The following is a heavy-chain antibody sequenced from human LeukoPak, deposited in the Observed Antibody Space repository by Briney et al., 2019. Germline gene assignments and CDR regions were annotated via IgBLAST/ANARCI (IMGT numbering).Heavy chain of an antibody. J-gene: IGHJ4*02. CDR2: ISAYNDNT. CDR1: GYTFTIYG. Sequence: ASVNVSCTSSGYTFTIYGISWVRQAPGQGLEWMGWISAYNDNTNYAQKFQGRVTMTTDSSTSTVYMDLRTLTSDDTAVYYCARDRGYSGYASSGYWGQGTLVTVSS. CDR3: ARDRGYSGYASSGY. V-gene: IGHV1-18*01. D-gene: IGHD5-12*01.